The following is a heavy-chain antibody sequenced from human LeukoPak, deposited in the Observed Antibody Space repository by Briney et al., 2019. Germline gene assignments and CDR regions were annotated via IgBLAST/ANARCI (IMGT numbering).Heavy chain of an antibody. CDR1: GFTFSSYW. J-gene: IGHJ4*02. V-gene: IGHV3-15*01. CDR3: TTESRYSSSATPDFDY. CDR2: IKSKTDGGTT. Sequence: GGSLRLSCAASGFTFSSYWMSWVRQAPGKGLEWVGRIKSKTDGGTTDYAAPVKGRFTISRDDSKKTLYLQMNSLKTEDTAVYYCTTESRYSSSATPDFDYWGQGTLVTVSS. D-gene: IGHD6-13*01.